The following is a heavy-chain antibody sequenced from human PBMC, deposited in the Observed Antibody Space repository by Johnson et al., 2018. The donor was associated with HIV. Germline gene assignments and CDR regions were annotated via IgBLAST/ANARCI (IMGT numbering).Heavy chain of an antibody. J-gene: IGHJ3*02. D-gene: IGHD2-8*02. V-gene: IGHV3-74*01. CDR2: INSDGSST. CDR1: GFTFSTNW. CDR3: ARDEEVMYAMGAFDI. Sequence: VQPVESGGDLVQPGGSLRLSCVGSGFTFSTNWMHWVRQAPGKGLVWVSRINSDGSSTSYAASVKGRFTISRDNAKNTLYLQMDSLGAEDTAVYYCARDEEVMYAMGAFDIWGQGTMLTVSS.